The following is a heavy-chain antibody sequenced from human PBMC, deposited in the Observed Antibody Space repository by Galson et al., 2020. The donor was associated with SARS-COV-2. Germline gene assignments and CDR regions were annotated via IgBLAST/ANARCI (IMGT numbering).Heavy chain of an antibody. D-gene: IGHD2-8*02. CDR3: AKDSAPWWGSARGYFDY. Sequence: GGSLRLSCAASGFTFSSYGMHWVRQAPGKGLEWVAVISYDGSNKYYADSVKGRFTISRDNSKNTLYLQMNSLRAEDTAVYYCAKDSAPWWGSARGYFDYWGQGTLVTVSS. CDR2: ISYDGSNK. CDR1: GFTFSSYG. J-gene: IGHJ4*02. V-gene: IGHV3-30*18.